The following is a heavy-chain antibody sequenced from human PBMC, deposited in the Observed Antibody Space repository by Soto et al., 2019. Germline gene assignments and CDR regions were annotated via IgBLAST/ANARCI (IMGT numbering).Heavy chain of an antibody. CDR1: GYTFSGYY. V-gene: IGHV1-2*02. CDR3: GRAKNMFRGVSQTYYGMDV. CDR2: INPNSGGT. J-gene: IGHJ6*02. Sequence: QVQLVQSGAEVKKPGASVKVSCKASGYTFSGYYMHWVRQAPGQGLEWMGWINPNSGGTNYAQKFQGRVTMTRATSINTAYMELTRLRSDDTAVYYCGRAKNMFRGVSQTYYGMDVWGQGTTVTVSS. D-gene: IGHD3-10*01.